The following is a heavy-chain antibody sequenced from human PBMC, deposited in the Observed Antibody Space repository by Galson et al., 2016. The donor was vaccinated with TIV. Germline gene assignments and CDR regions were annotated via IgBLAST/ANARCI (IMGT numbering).Heavy chain of an antibody. CDR3: ATALDYSQIFDY. V-gene: IGHV1-24*01. CDR1: GYRLSKLS. J-gene: IGHJ4*01. Sequence: SVKVSCKVSGYRLSKLSMYWVRQAPGKGLEWMGGYDRENGERVHTQKFQGRVTMTEDSSTDTAYMDLRSLRSEDTAVYCCATALDYSQIFDYWGHGTLVTVSS. CDR2: YDRENGER. D-gene: IGHD4-11*01.